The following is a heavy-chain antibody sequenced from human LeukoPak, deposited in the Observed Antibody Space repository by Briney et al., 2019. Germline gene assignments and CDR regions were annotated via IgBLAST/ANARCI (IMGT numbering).Heavy chain of an antibody. CDR1: GGSFSAYY. D-gene: IGHD3-10*01. CDR3: ARDFSLGQYGSGRSNAFDI. Sequence: SETLSLTCGVSGGSFSAYYWSWIRQPPGKGLEWIGDISHSGDTKYNPSLKSRVTISVDKSKNKFSLNLTSVTAADTAVYYCARDFSLGQYGSGRSNAFDIWGQGTMVTVSS. V-gene: IGHV4-34*01. CDR2: ISHSGDT. J-gene: IGHJ3*02.